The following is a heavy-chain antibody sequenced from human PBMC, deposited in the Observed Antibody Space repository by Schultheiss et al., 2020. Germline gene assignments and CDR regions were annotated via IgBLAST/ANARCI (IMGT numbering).Heavy chain of an antibody. CDR3: ARHVGKWGFDY. D-gene: IGHD1-26*01. V-gene: IGHV4-59*08. CDR2: IYYSGST. J-gene: IGHJ4*02. CDR1: GGSFSGYY. Sequence: SETLSLTCAVYGGSFSGYYWSWIRQPPGKGLEWIGYIYYSGSTYYNPSLKSRVTISVDTSKNQFSLKMSSVTAADTAVYYCARHVGKWGFDYWGQGLLVTVSS.